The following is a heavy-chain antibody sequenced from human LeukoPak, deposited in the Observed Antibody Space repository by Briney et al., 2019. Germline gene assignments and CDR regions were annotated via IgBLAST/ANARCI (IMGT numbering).Heavy chain of an antibody. CDR3: ARDCSSTSCYRYYYYYGMDV. Sequence: SETLSLTCAVYGGSFSGYYWSWIRQPPGKGLEWTGEINHSGSTNYNPSLKSRVTISVDTSKNQFSLKLSSVTAADTAVYYCARDCSSTSCYRYYYYYGMDVWGQGTTVTVSS. D-gene: IGHD2-2*02. J-gene: IGHJ6*02. V-gene: IGHV4-34*01. CDR2: INHSGST. CDR1: GGSFSGYY.